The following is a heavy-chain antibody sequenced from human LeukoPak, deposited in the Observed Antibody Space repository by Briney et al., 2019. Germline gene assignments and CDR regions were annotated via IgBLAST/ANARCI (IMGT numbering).Heavy chain of an antibody. J-gene: IGHJ4*02. CDR3: AKDAYSRGDY. CDR2: INQDGSVI. Sequence: GRSLRLSCAASGFTFSRYGMHWVRQAPGKGLEWVANINQDGSVINYVGSVKGRFTISRDNAENSLYLQMNSLRGDDTALYYCAKDAYSRGDYWGQGTLVTVSS. V-gene: IGHV3-7*01. CDR1: GFTFSRYG. D-gene: IGHD2-21*01.